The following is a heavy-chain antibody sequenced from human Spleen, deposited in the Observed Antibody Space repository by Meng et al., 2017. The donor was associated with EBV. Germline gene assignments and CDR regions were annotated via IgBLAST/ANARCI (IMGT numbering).Heavy chain of an antibody. CDR3: ARDQGVASAIDS. V-gene: IGHV1-18*01. D-gene: IGHD3-3*01. J-gene: IGHJ4*02. CDR2: VKSYSGDT. CDR1: GYTFTRSD. Sequence: QLQLLRSGAEVTEPGAYVTGSCKASGYTFTRSDISWVRQDPGQGLEWVGRVKSYSGDTYYAEKFQGRVIFTTDKSTSTAYMELRGLRSAATAVYYCARDQGVASAIDSWGQGTLVTVSS.